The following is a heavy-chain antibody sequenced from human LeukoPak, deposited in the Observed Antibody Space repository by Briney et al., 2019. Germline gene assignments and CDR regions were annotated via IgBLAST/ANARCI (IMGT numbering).Heavy chain of an antibody. V-gene: IGHV3-23*01. CDR2: ISGSDGTT. J-gene: IGHJ2*01. Sequence: GGSLRLSCAASGFTFSNYAMSWVRQAPGKGLEWVSGISGSDGTTYYADSVKGRFTISRDNSKNTLYLQMNSLRAEDTAVYYCAKDWTGTKPFDLWGRGTRVTVSS. D-gene: IGHD3/OR15-3a*01. CDR1: GFTFSNYA. CDR3: AKDWTGTKPFDL.